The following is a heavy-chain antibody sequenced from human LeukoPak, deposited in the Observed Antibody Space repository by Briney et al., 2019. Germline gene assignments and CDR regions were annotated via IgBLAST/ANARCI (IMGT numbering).Heavy chain of an antibody. V-gene: IGHV3-53*05. CDR1: GLIVSSNY. D-gene: IGHD3-10*01. CDR3: ARGDMETGWPYGSGSYAFDI. CDR2: IYSGGNT. J-gene: IGHJ3*02. Sequence: GGSLRLSCAASGLIVSSNYINWVRQAPGKGLEWVSVIYSGGNTYYADSVKGRFTLSRDNSKNTLYLQMNSLRAEDTAVYYCARGDMETGWPYGSGSYAFDIWGQGTMVTVSS.